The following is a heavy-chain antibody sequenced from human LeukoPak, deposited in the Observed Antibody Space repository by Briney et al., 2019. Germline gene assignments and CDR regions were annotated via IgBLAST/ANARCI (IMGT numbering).Heavy chain of an antibody. J-gene: IGHJ4*02. Sequence: SQTLSLTCTVSGGSISSGGYYWSWIRQPPGKGLEWIGYIYHSGSTYYNPSLKSRVTISVDTSKNQFSLKLSSVTAADTAVYYCARARGAETIDYWGQGTLVTVSS. D-gene: IGHD3-10*01. CDR2: IYHSGST. CDR3: ARARGAETIDY. CDR1: GGSISSGGYY. V-gene: IGHV4-30-2*01.